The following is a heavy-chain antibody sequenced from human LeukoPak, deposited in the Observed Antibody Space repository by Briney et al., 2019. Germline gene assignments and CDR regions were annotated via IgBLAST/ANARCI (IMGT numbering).Heavy chain of an antibody. J-gene: IGHJ4*02. CDR2: ISYDGSNK. Sequence: GGSLRLSCAASGFTFSSYAMHWVRQAPGKGLEWVAYISYDGSNKYYADSVKGRFTISRDNSKNTLYLQMNSLRAEDTAVYYCASTRRYSSGWYGYCGQGTLVTVSS. D-gene: IGHD6-19*01. CDR3: ASTRRYSSGWYGY. V-gene: IGHV3-30*04. CDR1: GFTFSSYA.